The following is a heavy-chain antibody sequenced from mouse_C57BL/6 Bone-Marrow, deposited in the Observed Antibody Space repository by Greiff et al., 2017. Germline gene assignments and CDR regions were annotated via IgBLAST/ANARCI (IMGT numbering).Heavy chain of an antibody. J-gene: IGHJ2*01. CDR1: GYTFTSYW. V-gene: IGHV1-64*01. Sequence: QVQLKQPGAELVKPGASVKLSCKASGYTFTSYWMHWVKQRPGQGLEWIGMIHPNSGSTNYNEKFKSKATLTVDKSSSTAYMQLSLLTSEDSAVEYCARGLLHGYCGQGTTLTVSS. CDR3: ARGLLHGY. CDR2: IHPNSGST. D-gene: IGHD2-3*01.